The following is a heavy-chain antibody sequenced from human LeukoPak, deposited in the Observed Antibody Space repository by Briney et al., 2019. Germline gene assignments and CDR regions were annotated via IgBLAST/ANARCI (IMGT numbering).Heavy chain of an antibody. D-gene: IGHD2-2*01. V-gene: IGHV3-23*01. CDR1: GFTFSSYA. Sequence: PGGSLRLSCAASGFTFSSYAMSWVRQAPGKGLEWVSAISGSGGSTYYADSVSGRFTISRDNANNSLYLQMNSLRAEDTAVYFCARYYCNSISCQFGSYWGQGTLVTVSS. J-gene: IGHJ4*02. CDR2: ISGSGGST. CDR3: ARYYCNSISCQFGSY.